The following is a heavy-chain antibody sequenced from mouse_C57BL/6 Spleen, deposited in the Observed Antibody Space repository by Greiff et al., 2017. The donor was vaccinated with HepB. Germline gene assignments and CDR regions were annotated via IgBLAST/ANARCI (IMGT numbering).Heavy chain of an antibody. J-gene: IGHJ4*01. V-gene: IGHV1-15*01. CDR2: IDPETGGT. CDR3: TRSDYDDYYAMDY. Sequence: QVQLQQSGAELVRPGASVTLSCKASGYTFTDYEMHWVKQTPVHGLEWIGAIDPETGGTAYNQKFKGKAILTADKSSSTAYMELRSLTSEDSAVYYCTRSDYDDYYAMDYWGQGTSVTVSS. CDR1: GYTFTDYE. D-gene: IGHD2-4*01.